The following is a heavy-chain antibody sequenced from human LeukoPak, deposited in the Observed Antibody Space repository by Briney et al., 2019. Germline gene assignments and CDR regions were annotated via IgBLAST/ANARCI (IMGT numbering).Heavy chain of an antibody. CDR3: VRGQERSNWFDP. V-gene: IGHV4-59*01. J-gene: IGHJ5*02. CDR1: GGSISSYY. Sequence: SETLSLTCTVSGGSISSYYWNWIRQPPGKGLEWTGYIYYSGSTNYNPSLKSRVHISVDTSNNQFFLKLNSVTAADTAMYFCVRGQERSNWFDPWGQGTLVTVSS. CDR2: IYYSGST.